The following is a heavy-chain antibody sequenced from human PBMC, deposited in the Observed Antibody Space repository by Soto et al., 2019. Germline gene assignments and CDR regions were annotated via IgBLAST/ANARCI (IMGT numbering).Heavy chain of an antibody. CDR3: ARDTDSSSWSLDWYFDL. CDR1: GYTFTSYA. D-gene: IGHD6-13*01. V-gene: IGHV1-3*01. CDR2: INAGNGNT. Sequence: QVQLVQSGAEVKKPGASVKVSCKASGYTFTSYAMHWVRQAPGQRLEWMGWINAGNGNTKYSQTFQGRVTITRDTSASTAYMELSSLRSEDTAVYYCARDTDSSSWSLDWYFDLWGRGTLVTVSS. J-gene: IGHJ2*01.